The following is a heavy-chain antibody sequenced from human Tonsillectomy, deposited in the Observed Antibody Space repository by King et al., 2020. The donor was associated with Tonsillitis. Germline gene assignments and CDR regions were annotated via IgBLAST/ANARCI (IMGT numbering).Heavy chain of an antibody. CDR1: GGFISHSDQY. CDR3: ARYVSGSFDY. CDR2: VYYSETL. J-gene: IGHJ4*02. Sequence: QLQESGPGVVKPSETLSLTCTVSGGFISHSDQYWACIRQPPGKGLEWIGYVYYSETLFYNPSLKSRITISGGTSANQFSLKLSSVTAADTAVYFCARYVSGSFDYWGQGALVTVSS. D-gene: IGHD6-19*01. V-gene: IGHV4-39*01.